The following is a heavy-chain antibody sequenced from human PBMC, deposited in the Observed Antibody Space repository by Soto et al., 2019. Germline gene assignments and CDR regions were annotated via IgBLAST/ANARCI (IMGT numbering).Heavy chain of an antibody. J-gene: IGHJ5*02. Sequence: PSETLSLTCAVSGGSISSSNWWSWVRQPPGKGLEWIGYIYYSGSTNYNPSLKSRVTISVDTSKNQFSLKLSSVTAADTAVYYCARDLLGYCSSTSCYERWFDPWGQGTLVTVSS. CDR3: ARDLLGYCSSTSCYERWFDP. D-gene: IGHD2-2*01. CDR1: GGSISSSNW. V-gene: IGHV4-4*02. CDR2: IYYSGST.